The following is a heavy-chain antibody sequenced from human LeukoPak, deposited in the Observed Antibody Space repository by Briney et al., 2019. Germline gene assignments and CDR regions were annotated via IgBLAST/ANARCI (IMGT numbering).Heavy chain of an antibody. CDR3: ARETDDYVWGSYRYLDY. CDR2: ISGSGGST. D-gene: IGHD3-16*02. Sequence: GSLRLSCAASGFTFSSYAMSWVRQAPGKGLEWVSAISGSGGSTYYADSVKGRFTISRDNSKNTLYLQMNSLRAEDTAVYYCARETDDYVWGSYRYLDYWGQGTLVTVSS. V-gene: IGHV3-23*01. J-gene: IGHJ4*02. CDR1: GFTFSSYA.